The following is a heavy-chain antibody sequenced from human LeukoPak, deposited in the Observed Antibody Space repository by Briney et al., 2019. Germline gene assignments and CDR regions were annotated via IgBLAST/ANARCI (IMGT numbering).Heavy chain of an antibody. CDR2: IYSGGSE. Sequence: GGSLRLSCAASGFSVSSNYMSWVRQAPGKGLEWVSVIYSGGSEYYADSVKGRSSISRDNFKNRLYLQMNSLRAEDTAVYYCARDMAGDYYDSGSYGYFDYWGQGTLVTVSS. CDR1: GFSVSSNY. D-gene: IGHD3-22*01. J-gene: IGHJ4*02. CDR3: ARDMAGDYYDSGSYGYFDY. V-gene: IGHV3-66*01.